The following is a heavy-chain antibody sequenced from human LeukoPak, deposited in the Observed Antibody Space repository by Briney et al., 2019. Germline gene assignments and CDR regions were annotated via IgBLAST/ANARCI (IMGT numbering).Heavy chain of an antibody. CDR3: ARGLTVLRFLEWLVFGY. Sequence: ASVKVSCKASGDTFIDYYMHWLRQAPGQGLEWMGWISLSSGGTYYTQKFQDRVTMTRDTSLSTAYMELSRLRSDDTAVYYCARGLTVLRFLEWLVFGYWGQGTLVTVSS. J-gene: IGHJ4*02. V-gene: IGHV1-2*02. CDR1: GDTFIDYY. D-gene: IGHD3-3*01. CDR2: ISLSSGGT.